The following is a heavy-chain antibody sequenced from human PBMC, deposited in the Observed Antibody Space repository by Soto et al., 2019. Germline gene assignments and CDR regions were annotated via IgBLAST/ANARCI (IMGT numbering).Heavy chain of an antibody. Sequence: QVQLQESGPGLVKPSQTLSLTCSVSGGSINSGGYYWTWIRQHPGIGLEWVGNIYYSGITSYNPSIERRVILSIDTSKTHFSLKLSSVTAANPAVYYCARSTISKKIDYWGQGTLVTVS. D-gene: IGHD2-8*01. CDR2: IYYSGIT. V-gene: IGHV4-31*03. CDR1: GGSINSGGYY. J-gene: IGHJ4*02. CDR3: ARSTISKKIDY.